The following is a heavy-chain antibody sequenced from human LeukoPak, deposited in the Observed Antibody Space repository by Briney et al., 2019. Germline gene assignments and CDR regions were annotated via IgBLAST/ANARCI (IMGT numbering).Heavy chain of an antibody. CDR2: IYYSGRT. Sequence: PSETPSLTCTVSGGSISSYYWSWIRQPPGKGLEWIGYIYYSGRTNYNPSLKSRITILVDTSKNQFSLKLSSVTAADTAVYYCARAETQYYDFWSGYHNWFDPWGQGTLVTVSS. V-gene: IGHV4-59*01. CDR3: ARAETQYYDFWSGYHNWFDP. D-gene: IGHD3-3*01. CDR1: GGSISSYY. J-gene: IGHJ5*02.